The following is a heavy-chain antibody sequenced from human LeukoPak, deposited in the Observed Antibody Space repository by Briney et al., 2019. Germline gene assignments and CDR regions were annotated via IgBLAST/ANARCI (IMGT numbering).Heavy chain of an antibody. CDR2: MYPGDSDT. V-gene: IGHV5-51*01. CDR3: ARYGDSFFDY. CDR1: GSRFTSYW. Sequence: GESLKISCKGSGSRFTSYWIGWVRPIPGQGLEWMGIMYPGDSDTRYSPSVQGQVTISADKSISTAYLQWSSLKASDTAMYYCARYGDSFFDYWGQGTLVTVSS. D-gene: IGHD4-17*01. J-gene: IGHJ4*02.